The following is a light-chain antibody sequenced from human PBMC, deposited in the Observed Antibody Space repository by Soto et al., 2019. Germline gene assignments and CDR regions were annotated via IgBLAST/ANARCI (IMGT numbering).Light chain of an antibody. J-gene: IGKJ2*01. CDR2: GAS. CDR1: QSVSSSF. Sequence: EIVLKQSPGTLSVSPGQRVTLSCRARQSVSSSFLAWYQQKRGQAPRLLIYGASSRATGIPARFSGSESGTDFTVTISRLEPEDFAVYYGPQYGSSPYTFGQGTKLQI. V-gene: IGKV3-20*01. CDR3: PQYGSSPYT.